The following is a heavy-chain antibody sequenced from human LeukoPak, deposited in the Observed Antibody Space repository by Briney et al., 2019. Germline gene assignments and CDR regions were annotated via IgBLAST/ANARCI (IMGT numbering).Heavy chain of an antibody. D-gene: IGHD3-16*01. V-gene: IGHV3-30*03. Sequence: PGRSLRLSCAASGFTFSSYGMHWVRQAPGKGLEWVAVISYDGSNKYYADSVKGRFTISRDNSKNTLYLQMNSLRAEDTAVYYCARDGGGLNGLEYFDYWGQGTLVTVSS. J-gene: IGHJ4*02. CDR2: ISYDGSNK. CDR1: GFTFSSYG. CDR3: ARDGGGLNGLEYFDY.